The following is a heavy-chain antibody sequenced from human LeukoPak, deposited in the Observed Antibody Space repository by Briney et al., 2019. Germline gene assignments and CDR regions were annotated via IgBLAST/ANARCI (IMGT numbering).Heavy chain of an antibody. V-gene: IGHV3-7*01. CDR2: IKQDGSEK. CDR3: ARDRVLGGYNSDFDY. Sequence: GGSLRLSCAASGFTFSSYWMSWVRQAPGKGLEWVSNIKQDGSEKYYVDSVKGRLTISRDNAKNSLYLQMNSLRAEDTAVYYCARDRVLGGYNSDFDYWGQGTLVTVSS. CDR1: GFTFSSYW. J-gene: IGHJ4*02. D-gene: IGHD5-24*01.